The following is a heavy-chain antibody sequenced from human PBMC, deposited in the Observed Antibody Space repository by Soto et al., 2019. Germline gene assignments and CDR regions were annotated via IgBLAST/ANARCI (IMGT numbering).Heavy chain of an antibody. J-gene: IGHJ4*02. CDR1: GFTFSNYG. V-gene: IGHV3-33*01. D-gene: IGHD5-12*01. CDR2: ISHDGSDA. CDR3: ARVLLNSFYDFVDY. Sequence: GGSLRLSCVASGFTFSNYGMHWVRQAPGKGPEWVSLISHDGSDAYYVDSVKGRFTISRDNSQNTLYLQMNNLRAEDSAVYYCARVLLNSFYDFVDYWGQGTLVTVS.